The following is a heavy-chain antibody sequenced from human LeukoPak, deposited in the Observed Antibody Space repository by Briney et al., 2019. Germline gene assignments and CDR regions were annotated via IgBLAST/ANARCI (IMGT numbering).Heavy chain of an antibody. CDR3: AREYSSGWYIHGMDV. Sequence: GGSLRLSCTASGFSFSGHWMHWARQLPGKGLVWVSRISPTGSTTSYADSVKGRFTVSRDNAKNVLYLQMSSLRAEDTAVYYCAREYSSGWYIHGMDVWGQGTTVTVSS. CDR2: ISPTGSTT. V-gene: IGHV3-74*01. D-gene: IGHD6-19*01. J-gene: IGHJ6*02. CDR1: GFSFSGHW.